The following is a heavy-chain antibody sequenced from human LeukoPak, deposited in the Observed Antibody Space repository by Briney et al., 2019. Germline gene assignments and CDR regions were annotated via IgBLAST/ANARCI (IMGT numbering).Heavy chain of an antibody. D-gene: IGHD2-15*01. J-gene: IGHJ4*02. V-gene: IGHV1-18*01. Sequence: ASVKVSCKASGYTFTSYGISWVRQAPGQGLEWMGWISAYNGNTNYAQKLQGRVTMTTDTSTSTAYMELRSLRSDDTAVYYCAGDPEGGPYCSGGSCYVDYWGQGTLVTVSS. CDR2: ISAYNGNT. CDR1: GYTFTSYG. CDR3: AGDPEGGPYCSGGSCYVDY.